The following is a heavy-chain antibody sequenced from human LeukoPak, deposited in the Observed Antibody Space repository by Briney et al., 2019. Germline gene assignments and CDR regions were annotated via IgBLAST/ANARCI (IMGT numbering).Heavy chain of an antibody. J-gene: IGHJ2*01. D-gene: IGHD3-10*01. CDR1: GGSISTDNW. CDR3: ARTNYGRMYWYFDL. V-gene: IGHV4-4*02. CDR2: VYHGGST. Sequence: SETLSLTCAVSGGSISTDNWWSWVRQPPGKGLEWIAEVYHGGSTNHNPSLKGRVTISLDKSKNQFSLKLSSVTAADTAVYYCARTNYGRMYWYFDLWGRGTLVTVSS.